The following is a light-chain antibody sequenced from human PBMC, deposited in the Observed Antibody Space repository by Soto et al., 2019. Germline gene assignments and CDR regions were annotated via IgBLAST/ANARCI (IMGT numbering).Light chain of an antibody. V-gene: IGLV1-47*01. Sequence: QAVVTQPPSASGTPGQRVTISCSGSSSNIGRNYVCWYQQLPGTAPKLLVYRNDQRPLGVPDRFAGSKSGTSASLAISGLRSEDEADYYCAAWDDSLSGRVFGGGTKLTVL. CDR1: SSNIGRNY. CDR2: RND. J-gene: IGLJ3*02. CDR3: AAWDDSLSGRV.